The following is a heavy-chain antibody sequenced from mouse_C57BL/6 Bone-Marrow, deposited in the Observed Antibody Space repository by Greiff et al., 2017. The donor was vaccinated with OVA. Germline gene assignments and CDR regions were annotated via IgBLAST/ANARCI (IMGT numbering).Heavy chain of an antibody. CDR1: GYTFTSYW. Sequence: QVQLQQPGAELVKPGASVKLSCKASGYTFTSYWMHWVKQRPGQGLEWIGMIHPNSGSTNYNEKFKSKATLTVDKSSSTAYMQLSSLTSEDSAVYYCARGTYYGNYAWFAYWGQGTLVTVSA. D-gene: IGHD2-10*01. CDR2: IHPNSGST. CDR3: ARGTYYGNYAWFAY. J-gene: IGHJ3*01. V-gene: IGHV1-64*01.